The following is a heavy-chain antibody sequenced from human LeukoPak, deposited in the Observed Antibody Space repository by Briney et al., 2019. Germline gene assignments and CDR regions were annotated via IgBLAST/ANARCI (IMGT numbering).Heavy chain of an antibody. Sequence: GGSLRLSCAASGFTFSTYAMSWVRQAPGKGLEWVSGISGSGGSTYYADSLKGRCTISRDNAKNSLYLQTNSLRAGDTAVYFCASAQGGVILPDYFHHWGQGTLVTVSS. D-gene: IGHD3-16*02. J-gene: IGHJ1*01. V-gene: IGHV3-23*01. CDR1: GFTFSTYA. CDR2: ISGSGGST. CDR3: ASAQGGVILPDYFHH.